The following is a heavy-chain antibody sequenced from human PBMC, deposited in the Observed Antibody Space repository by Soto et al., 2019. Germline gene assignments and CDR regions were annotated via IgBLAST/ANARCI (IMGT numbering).Heavy chain of an antibody. V-gene: IGHV4-39*01. J-gene: IGHJ4*02. Sequence: SETLSLTCTVSGGSIDNIPYYWGWIRQSPGRGLEWIGSTYYGRPTYYNPSLKSRVSISLDTSKNQFSLKLTSVTAADTAVYYCVSRQREEICSTNSCYFTHWGRGTLVTVS. CDR1: GGSIDNIPYY. CDR3: VSRQREEICSTNSCYFTH. CDR2: TYYGRPT. D-gene: IGHD2-2*01.